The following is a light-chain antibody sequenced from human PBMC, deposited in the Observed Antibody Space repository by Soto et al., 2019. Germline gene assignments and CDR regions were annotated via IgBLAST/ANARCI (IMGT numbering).Light chain of an antibody. J-gene: IGLJ1*01. V-gene: IGLV2-14*03. CDR2: DVS. Sequence: QSALTQPASVSGSPGLSITISCTGTSSDVGGHNSVSWYQQHPGKAPKLMIYDVSNRPSGVSNRFSGSKSGNTASLTISGLQAEDEADYYCSSYTSTSTYVFGTGTKVTVL. CDR3: SSYTSTSTYV. CDR1: SSDVGGHNS.